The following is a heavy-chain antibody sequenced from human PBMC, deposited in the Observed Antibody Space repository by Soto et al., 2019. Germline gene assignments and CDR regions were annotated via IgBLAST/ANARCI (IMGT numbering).Heavy chain of an antibody. D-gene: IGHD1-1*01. J-gene: IGHJ3*02. CDR2: ISNSGSTI. CDR1: GFTFSDYY. Sequence: QVQLVESGGGLVKPGGSLRLSCAASGFTFSDYYMGWIRQAPGKGLEWVSYISNSGSTIYYADSVKGRFTISRDNAKNSLYLQMNSLRAEDTAVYYCARDCVMWNVVDCPFDIWGQGTMVTVSS. CDR3: ARDCVMWNVVDCPFDI. V-gene: IGHV3-11*01.